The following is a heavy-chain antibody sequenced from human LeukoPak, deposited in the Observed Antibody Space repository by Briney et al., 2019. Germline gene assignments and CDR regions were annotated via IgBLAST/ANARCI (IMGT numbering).Heavy chain of an antibody. J-gene: IGHJ4*02. Sequence: PSETLSLTCTVSGGPISSSSYYWGWIRQPPGKGLEWIGSIYYSGSTYYNPSLKSRVTISVDTSKNQFSLKLSSVTAADTAVYYCARQGVVAATVDYWGQGTLVTVSS. V-gene: IGHV4-39*01. D-gene: IGHD2-15*01. CDR2: IYYSGST. CDR1: GGPISSSSYY. CDR3: ARQGVVAATVDY.